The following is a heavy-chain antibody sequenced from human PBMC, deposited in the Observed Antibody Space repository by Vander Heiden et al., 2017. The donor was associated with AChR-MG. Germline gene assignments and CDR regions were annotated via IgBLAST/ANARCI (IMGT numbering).Heavy chain of an antibody. V-gene: IGHV3-49*04. D-gene: IGHD5-18*01. CDR3: TRADTVVGAKYYFGY. Sequence: EVQVVESGGALDQPGRSVRLSCTAPGFHFGAYAVNWVRQAPGKGLEWVGLIRSTTFGRTTEYAASVRGRFTISRDVSEDIAFLQMNSLKTEDTAVYYCTRADTVVGAKYYFGYWGQGALVTVSS. CDR1: GFHFGAYA. J-gene: IGHJ4*02. CDR2: IRSTTFGRTT.